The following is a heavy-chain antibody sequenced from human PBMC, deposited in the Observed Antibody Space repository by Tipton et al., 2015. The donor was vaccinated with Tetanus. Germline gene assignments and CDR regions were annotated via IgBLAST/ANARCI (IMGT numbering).Heavy chain of an antibody. Sequence: TLSLTCAVYGGSFSGYYWTWIRQPPGQGLEWIGEIHPSGSANSNPSLNSRVTISVDTSKNKFSLRLTSVTAADTAVYYCARGEDTYKSGNYWGQGTLVTVSS. CDR3: ARGEDTYKSGNY. CDR2: IHPSGSA. D-gene: IGHD5-24*01. V-gene: IGHV4-34*01. CDR1: GGSFSGYY. J-gene: IGHJ4*02.